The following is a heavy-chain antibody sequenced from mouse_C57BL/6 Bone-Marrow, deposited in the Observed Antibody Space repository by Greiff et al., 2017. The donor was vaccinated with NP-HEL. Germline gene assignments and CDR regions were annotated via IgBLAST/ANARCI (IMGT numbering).Heavy chain of an antibody. Sequence: EVKLVESGPELVKPGASVKISCKASGYTFTDYYMNWVKQSHGKSLEWIGDINPNNGGTSYNQKFKGKATLTVDKSSSTAYMELRSLTSEDSAVYYCAGSSGYYFDYWGQGTTLTVSS. V-gene: IGHV1-26*01. D-gene: IGHD3-2*02. CDR3: AGSSGYYFDY. CDR2: INPNNGGT. J-gene: IGHJ2*01. CDR1: GYTFTDYY.